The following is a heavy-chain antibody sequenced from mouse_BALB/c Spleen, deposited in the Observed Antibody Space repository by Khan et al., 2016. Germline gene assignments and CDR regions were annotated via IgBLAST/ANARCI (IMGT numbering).Heavy chain of an antibody. J-gene: IGHJ2*01. CDR2: IDPPNGNT. V-gene: IGHV14-3*02. CDR1: GYTFTSYW. CDR3: ARMARK. Sequence: VQLKQSGAELVKAGASVKMSCKASGYTFTSYWMHWLKQWPEQGLEWIGRIDPPNGNTKYDPKFQGKATITADTSSNTAYLQLSSLTSEDTAVYYCARMARKWGQGTTLTVSS.